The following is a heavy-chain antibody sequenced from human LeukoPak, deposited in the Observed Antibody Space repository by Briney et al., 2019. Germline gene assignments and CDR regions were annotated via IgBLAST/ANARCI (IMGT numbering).Heavy chain of an antibody. CDR1: GFTFSSYS. J-gene: IGHJ4*02. Sequence: GSLRLSCAASGFTFSSYSMNWVRQAPGKGLEWVSSISSSSSYIYYADSVKGRFTISRDNAKNSLYLQMNSLRAEDTAVYYCARSEGELDYFDYWGQGTLSPSPQ. CDR3: ARSEGELDYFDY. V-gene: IGHV3-21*01. D-gene: IGHD1-26*01. CDR2: ISSSSSYI.